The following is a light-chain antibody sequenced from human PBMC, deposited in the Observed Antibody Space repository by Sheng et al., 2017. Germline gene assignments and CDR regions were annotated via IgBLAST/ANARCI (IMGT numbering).Light chain of an antibody. V-gene: IGKV3-20*01. CDR1: QSVSSY. Sequence: EIVLTQSPATLSLSPGERATLSCRASQSVSSYLAWYQQTPGQAPRLLIYGASSRATGIPDRFSGSGSGTDFTLTISRLEPEDFAVYYCHRYGSPWTFGQGTKVEI. CDR3: HRYGSPWT. CDR2: GAS. J-gene: IGKJ1*01.